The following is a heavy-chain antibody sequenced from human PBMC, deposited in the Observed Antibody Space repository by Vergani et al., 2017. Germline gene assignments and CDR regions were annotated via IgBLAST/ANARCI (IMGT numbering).Heavy chain of an antibody. CDR3: ARDRSWDDSRIDAFDI. CDR2: IWYDGSNK. D-gene: IGHD3-22*01. CDR1: GFTFSSYG. V-gene: IGHV3-33*01. J-gene: IGHJ3*02. Sequence: QVQLVESGGGVVQPGRSLRLSCAASGFTFSSYGMHWVRQAPGKGLEWVAVIWYDGSNKYYADSVKGRFTISRDNSKNTLYMQMNSLRAEETAVYYCARDRSWDDSRIDAFDIWGQGTMVTVSS.